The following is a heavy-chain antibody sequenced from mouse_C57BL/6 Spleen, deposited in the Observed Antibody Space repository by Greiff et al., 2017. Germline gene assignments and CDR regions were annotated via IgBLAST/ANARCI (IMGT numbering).Heavy chain of an antibody. CDR3: AAAYYSKAWFAY. D-gene: IGHD2-5*01. Sequence: VQLQQSGPGLVQPSQSLSITCTVSGFSLTSYGVHWVRQPPGKGLEWLGVIWSGGSTDYNAAFISRLSISKDNSKSQVFFKMNSLQADDTAIYYCAAAYYSKAWFAYWGQGTLVTVSA. J-gene: IGHJ3*01. CDR1: GFSLTSYG. V-gene: IGHV2-4*01. CDR2: IWSGGST.